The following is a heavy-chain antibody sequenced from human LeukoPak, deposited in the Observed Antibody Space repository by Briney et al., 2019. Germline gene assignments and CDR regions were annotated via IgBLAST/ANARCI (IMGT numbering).Heavy chain of an antibody. V-gene: IGHV3-23*01. J-gene: IGHJ1*01. CDR2: ISASGAST. Sequence: PGGSLTLSCIHSGFTFTVDASSPGPQAPGKGLEWVSGISASGASTYYADSVKGRFTISRDNSKNTLYLQMNSLRAEDTAVYYCATPIPGTYSCPEHLPPWAKGTLVTVSS. D-gene: IGHD1-26*01. CDR1: GFTFTVDA. CDR3: ATPIPGTYSCPEHLPP.